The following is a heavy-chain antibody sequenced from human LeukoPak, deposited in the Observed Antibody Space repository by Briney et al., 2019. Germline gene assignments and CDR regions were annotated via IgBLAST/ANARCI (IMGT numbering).Heavy chain of an antibody. CDR2: ISYDGSNI. D-gene: IGHD5-12*01. J-gene: IGHJ4*02. V-gene: IGHV3-30*19. CDR1: GFTFSDYG. CDR3: AREYLYSGYDNPREVFDY. Sequence: PGGSLRLSCAASGFTFSDYGMHWVRQAPGKGLEWVAVISYDGSNIYYADSVKGRFTISRDNSKNTLYLQMNSLRAEDTAVYYCAREYLYSGYDNPREVFDYWGQGTLVTVSS.